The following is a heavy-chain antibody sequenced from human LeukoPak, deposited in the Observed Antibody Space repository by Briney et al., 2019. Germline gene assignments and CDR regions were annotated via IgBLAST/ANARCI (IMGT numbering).Heavy chain of an antibody. CDR1: GFTFSSYS. J-gene: IGHJ4*02. CDR3: ARDHGSYSY. V-gene: IGHV3-48*04. Sequence: GGSLRLSCAASGFTFSSYSMNWVRQAPGKGLEWIPYISSSGTPIYYADSVKGRFTISRDNAKNSLYLQMKSLRAEDTAVYYCARDHGSYSYWGQGTLVTVSS. CDR2: ISSSGTPI. D-gene: IGHD1-26*01.